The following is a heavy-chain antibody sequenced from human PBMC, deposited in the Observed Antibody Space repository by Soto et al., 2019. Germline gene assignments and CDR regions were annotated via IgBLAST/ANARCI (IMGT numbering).Heavy chain of an antibody. CDR1: GGTFSSYA. CDR3: ARDVRDCSSTSCRYYFDY. V-gene: IGHV1-69*01. CDR2: IIPIFGTA. D-gene: IGHD2-2*01. Sequence: AAGGTFSSYAISWVRQAPGQGLEWMGGIIPIFGTANYAQKFQGRVTITADESTSTAYMELSSLRSEDTAVYYCARDVRDCSSTSCRYYFDYWGQGTLVTVSS. J-gene: IGHJ4*02.